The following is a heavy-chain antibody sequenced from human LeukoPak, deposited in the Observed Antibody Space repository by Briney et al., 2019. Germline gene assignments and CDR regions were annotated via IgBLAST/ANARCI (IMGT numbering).Heavy chain of an antibody. CDR2: IYYSGNT. CDR3: ARQKILDDNYDSSGYYVDQ. D-gene: IGHD3-22*01. Sequence: SETLSLTCAVSGGSISTYFWSWIRQPTGKGLEWIGYIYYSGNTNYNPSLKSRVTISADTSKNQFSLNLNSVTASDTAVYYCARQKILDDNYDSSGYYVDQWGQGSLVTVSS. V-gene: IGHV4-59*08. J-gene: IGHJ4*02. CDR1: GGSISTYF.